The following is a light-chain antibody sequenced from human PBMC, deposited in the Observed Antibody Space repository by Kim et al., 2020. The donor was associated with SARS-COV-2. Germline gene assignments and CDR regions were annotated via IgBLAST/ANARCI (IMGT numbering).Light chain of an antibody. J-gene: IGLJ2*01. CDR2: QDS. V-gene: IGLV3-1*01. CDR1: KLGDKY. CDR3: QAWDSSPAG. Sequence: VPPEQTASIACSGDKLGDKYACWYRQKPGQSPVLVIYQDSKRPSGIPERFSGSNSGNTATLTISGTQAMDEADYYCQAWDSSPAGFGGGTQLTVL.